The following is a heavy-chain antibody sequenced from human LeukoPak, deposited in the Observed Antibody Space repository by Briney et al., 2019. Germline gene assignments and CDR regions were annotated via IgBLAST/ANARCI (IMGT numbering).Heavy chain of an antibody. CDR2: ISSSGSTM. CDR1: GFTFSSYG. CDR3: AELGITMIGGV. V-gene: IGHV3-48*03. D-gene: IGHD3-10*02. J-gene: IGHJ6*03. Sequence: GGSLRLSCAASGFTFSSYGMNWVRQAPGKGLEWVSYISSSGSTMYYADSVKGRLTISRDNAKNSLYLQMNSLRAEDTAVYYCAELGITMIGGVWGKGTTVTISS.